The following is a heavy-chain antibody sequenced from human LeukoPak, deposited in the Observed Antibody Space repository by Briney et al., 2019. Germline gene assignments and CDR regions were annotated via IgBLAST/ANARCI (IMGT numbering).Heavy chain of an antibody. CDR2: INYSGST. CDR1: GGSISSYY. CDR3: ARYQKGGGAFDI. J-gene: IGHJ3*02. Sequence: PSETLSLTCTVSGGSISSYYWSWIRQPPGKGLEWFGCINYSGSTNYSPSLKSRVTISVDTSKNQFSLTLSSATAADTAVYYCARYQKGGGAFDIWGQGAMVTVSS. V-gene: IGHV4-59*01. D-gene: IGHD2-2*01.